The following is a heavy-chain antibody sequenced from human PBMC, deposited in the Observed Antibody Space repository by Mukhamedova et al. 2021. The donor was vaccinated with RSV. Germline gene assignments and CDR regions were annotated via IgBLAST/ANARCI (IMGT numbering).Heavy chain of an antibody. J-gene: IGHJ3*01. Sequence: IGRIYPSGSTNYNPSLKSRVTISLDTSKNQFSLKLSSLTAADTAVYYCARVTPPIRAHAFDFWGQGTTVTVSS. V-gene: IGHV4-61*02. CDR2: IYPSGST. CDR3: ARVTPPIRAHAFDF.